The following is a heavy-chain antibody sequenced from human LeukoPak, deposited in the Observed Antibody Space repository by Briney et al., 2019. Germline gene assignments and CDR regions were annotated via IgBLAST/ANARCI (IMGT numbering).Heavy chain of an antibody. CDR3: ATGADSSGRYYYYYMDV. Sequence: ASVKVSCKVSGYTLTELSMHWVRQAPGKGLEWMGGFDPEDDETIYAQKFQGRVTMTEDTSTDTAYMELSSLRSEDTAVYYCATGADSSGRYYYYYMDVWGKGTTVTVSS. CDR2: FDPEDDET. CDR1: GYTLTELS. D-gene: IGHD3-22*01. V-gene: IGHV1-24*01. J-gene: IGHJ6*03.